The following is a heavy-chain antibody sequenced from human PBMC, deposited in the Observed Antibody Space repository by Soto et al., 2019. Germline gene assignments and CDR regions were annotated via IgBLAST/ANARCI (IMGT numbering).Heavy chain of an antibody. J-gene: IGHJ5*02. V-gene: IGHV3-30*18. CDR2: ISYDGSNK. CDR3: AKDFDYDSSGYNWFDP. Sequence: QVQLVESGGGVVQPGRSLRLSCAASGFTFSSYGMHWVRQAPGKGLEWVAIISYDGSNKYYADSVKGRFTISRDNSKNTLYLQMNSLGAEDTAVYYCAKDFDYDSSGYNWFDPWGQGTLVTVSS. D-gene: IGHD3-22*01. CDR1: GFTFSSYG.